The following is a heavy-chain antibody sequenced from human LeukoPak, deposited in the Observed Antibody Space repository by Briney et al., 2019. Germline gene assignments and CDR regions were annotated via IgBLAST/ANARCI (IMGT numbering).Heavy chain of an antibody. CDR1: GGTFSSYA. V-gene: IGHV1-8*03. CDR2: MNPNSGNT. CDR3: ARGLGPRIRGWFDP. D-gene: IGHD7-27*01. Sequence: GSSVKVSCKASGGTFSSYAINWVRQATGQGLEWMGWMNPNSGNTGYAQKFQGRVTITRNTSISTAYMELSSLRSEDTAVYYCARGLGPRIRGWFDPWGQGTLVTVSS. J-gene: IGHJ5*02.